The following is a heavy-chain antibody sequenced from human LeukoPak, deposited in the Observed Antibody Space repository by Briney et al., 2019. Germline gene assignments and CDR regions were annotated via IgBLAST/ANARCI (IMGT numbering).Heavy chain of an antibody. CDR3: ARDKEEDTAMVNYYGMDV. V-gene: IGHV1-69*13. J-gene: IGHJ6*02. CDR2: IIPIFGTA. Sequence: ASVKVSWKASGGTFSSYAISWVRQAPGQGLEWMGGIIPIFGTANYAQKFQGRVTITADESTSTAYMELSSLRSEDTAVYYCARDKEEDTAMVNYYGMDVWGQGTTVTVSS. CDR1: GGTFSSYA. D-gene: IGHD5-18*01.